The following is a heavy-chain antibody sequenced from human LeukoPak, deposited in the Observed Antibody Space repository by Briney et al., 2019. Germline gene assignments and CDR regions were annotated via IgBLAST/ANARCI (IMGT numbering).Heavy chain of an antibody. CDR2: ISWNSGSI. D-gene: IGHD6-19*01. V-gene: IGHV3-9*01. J-gene: IGHJ4*02. CDR1: GFTFDDYA. Sequence: GGSLRLSCAASGFTFDDYAMHWVRQAPGKGLEWVSGISWNSGSIGYADSVKGRFTISRDNAKNSLYLQMNSLRAEGTALYYCAKARIAVAGTFDYWGKGTLFTVSS. CDR3: AKARIAVAGTFDY.